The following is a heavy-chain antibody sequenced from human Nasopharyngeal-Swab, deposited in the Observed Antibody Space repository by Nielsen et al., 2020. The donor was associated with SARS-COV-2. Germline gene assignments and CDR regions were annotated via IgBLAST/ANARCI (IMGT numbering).Heavy chain of an antibody. D-gene: IGHD4-17*01. Sequence: VRQAKGKGREGGAVISYDGSNKYYADSVKGRFTISRDNSKNTLYLQMNSLRAEDTAVYYCASLPTVTTKGYGMDVWGQGTTVTVSS. CDR3: ASLPTVTTKGYGMDV. V-gene: IGHV3-30*04. CDR2: ISYDGSNK. J-gene: IGHJ6*02.